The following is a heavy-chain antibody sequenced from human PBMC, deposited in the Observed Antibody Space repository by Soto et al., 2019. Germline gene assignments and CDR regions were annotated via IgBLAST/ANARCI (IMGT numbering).Heavy chain of an antibody. V-gene: IGHV3-48*02. CDR1: GFTFSSYS. CDR2: ISSSSSTI. D-gene: IGHD3-9*01. Sequence: PGGSLRLSCAASGFTFSSYSMNWVRQAPGKGLEWVSYISSSSSTIYYADSVKGRFTISRDNAKNSLYLQMNSLRDEDTAVYYCARDPLYDILTGYYPGYDYYYYGMDVWGQGTTVTVS. J-gene: IGHJ6*02. CDR3: ARDPLYDILTGYYPGYDYYYYGMDV.